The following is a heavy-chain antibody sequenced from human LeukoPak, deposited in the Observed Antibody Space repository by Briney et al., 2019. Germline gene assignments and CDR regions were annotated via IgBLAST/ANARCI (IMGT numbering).Heavy chain of an antibody. CDR3: AKDISLIGLEGSHTFDY. CDR2: ISGDGGST. V-gene: IGHV3-43*02. Sequence: PGGSLRLSCAASGFTFDDYAMHWVRQAPGKGLEWVSLISGDGGSTYYADSVKGRFTISRDNSKNSLYLQMNSLRTEDTALYYCAKDISLIGLEGSHTFDYWGQGTLVTVSS. D-gene: IGHD1-1*01. CDR1: GFTFDDYA. J-gene: IGHJ4*02.